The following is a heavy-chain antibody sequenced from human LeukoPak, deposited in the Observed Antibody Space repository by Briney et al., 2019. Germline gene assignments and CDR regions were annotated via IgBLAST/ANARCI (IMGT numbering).Heavy chain of an antibody. Sequence: GGSLRLSCAASGFTLSIYSINWVRQAPGKGLEWIAYISSSTNTIYYADSVKGRFTISRDNAKNTLYLQMNSLRAEDTAVYYCARGSYDSSGTYDYWGQGTLVTVSS. J-gene: IGHJ4*02. D-gene: IGHD3-22*01. CDR2: ISSSTNTI. CDR1: GFTLSIYS. CDR3: ARGSYDSSGTYDY. V-gene: IGHV3-48*04.